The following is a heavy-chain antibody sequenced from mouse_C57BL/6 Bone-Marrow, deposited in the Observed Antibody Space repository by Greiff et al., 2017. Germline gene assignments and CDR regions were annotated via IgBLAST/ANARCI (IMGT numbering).Heavy chain of an antibody. D-gene: IGHD2-4*01. CDR1: GYAFTNYL. Sequence: QVQLKESGAELVRPGTSVKVSCKASGYAFTNYLIEWVKQRPGQGLEWIGVINPGSGGTNYNEKFKGKATLTADKSSSTAYMQLSSLTSEDSAVYFWARFDDYDGAWFAYWGQGTLVTVSA. V-gene: IGHV1-54*01. J-gene: IGHJ3*01. CDR3: ARFDDYDGAWFAY. CDR2: INPGSGGT.